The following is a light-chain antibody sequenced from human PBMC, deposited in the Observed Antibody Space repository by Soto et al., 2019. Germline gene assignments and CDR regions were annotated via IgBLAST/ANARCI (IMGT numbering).Light chain of an antibody. CDR2: EVT. CDR1: SSDVGGSNY. Sequence: QSVLTQPASVSASPGHSVTISCAGPSSDVGGSNYVSWYQQRPGRAPKLMIYEVTYRRSGVSIRFSGSKSGNTASLTTSGLQADDEADYYCSSNTTSSTLVFGTGTKVTVL. CDR3: SSNTTSSTLV. V-gene: IGLV2-14*01. J-gene: IGLJ1*01.